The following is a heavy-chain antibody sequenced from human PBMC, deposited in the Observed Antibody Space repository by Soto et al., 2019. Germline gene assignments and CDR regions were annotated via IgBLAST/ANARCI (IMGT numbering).Heavy chain of an antibody. J-gene: IGHJ4*02. CDR2: ISGTGGSI. D-gene: IGHD3-10*01. Sequence: GGSLRLSCAASGFTFSSHAMTWVRQAPGKGLEWVSSISGTGGSIYYAESVKGRFTISRDNSKNTLYLRMSSLRAGEAGLYYCARFWFGVPPPYFSDFWGQATLVPVCS. CDR3: ARFWFGVPPPYFSDF. CDR1: GFTFSSHA. V-gene: IGHV3-23*01.